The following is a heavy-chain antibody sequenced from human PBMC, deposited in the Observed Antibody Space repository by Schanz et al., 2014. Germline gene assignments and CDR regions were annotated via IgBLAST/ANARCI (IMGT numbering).Heavy chain of an antibody. D-gene: IGHD5-12*01. CDR3: ARLGGYRNDY. CDR2: IYYSGAT. V-gene: IGHV4-59*08. Sequence: QVQLQESGPGLVKPSETLSLTCSVSGGSISGHYWSWIRQPPGKGLEWLAYIYYSGATNYNPSLKSRPPMSVDTPKTQFSLNLTSLTAADTAVYYCARLGGYRNDYWGQGTLVTVSS. J-gene: IGHJ4*02. CDR1: GGSISGHY.